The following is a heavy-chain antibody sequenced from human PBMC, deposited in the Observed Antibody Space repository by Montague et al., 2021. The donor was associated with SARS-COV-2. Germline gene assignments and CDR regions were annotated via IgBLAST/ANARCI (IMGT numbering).Heavy chain of an antibody. CDR2: INYSGST. J-gene: IGHJ5*02. Sequence: SETLSLTCAVYGGSSGGYYWSWIRQPPGKGLEWIGEINYSGSTNYNPSLKSRVTISVDTSKNQFSLKLGSVTAADTAVYYCASLTLGYCSSNSCYSDWFDPWGQGTLVTVSS. D-gene: IGHD2-2*03. V-gene: IGHV4-34*01. CDR1: GGSSGGYY. CDR3: ASLTLGYCSSNSCYSDWFDP.